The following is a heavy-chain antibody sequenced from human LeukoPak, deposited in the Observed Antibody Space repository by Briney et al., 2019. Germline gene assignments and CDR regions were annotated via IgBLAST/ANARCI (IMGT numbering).Heavy chain of an antibody. CDR1: GGSISSYY. D-gene: IGHD5-12*01. Sequence: SETLSLTCTVSGGSISSYYWSWIRQPPGKGLEWIGYIYYTGSTDHNPSLKSRVTISVDTSKNQFSLKLSSVTAADTAVYYCARDGATITGFGMDVWGQGTTVTVSS. J-gene: IGHJ6*02. V-gene: IGHV4-59*08. CDR2: IYYTGST. CDR3: ARDGATITGFGMDV.